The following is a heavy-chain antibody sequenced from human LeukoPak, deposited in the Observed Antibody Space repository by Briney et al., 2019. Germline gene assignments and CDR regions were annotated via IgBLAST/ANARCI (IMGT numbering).Heavy chain of an antibody. CDR2: ISSSGSTI. D-gene: IGHD3-3*01. CDR1: GGSISSGGYY. CDR3: AAPYYDFWSGYSSYGMDV. Sequence: LSLTCTVSGGSISSGGYYWSWIRQAPGKGLEWVSYISSSGSTIYYADSVKGRFTISRDNAKNSLYLQMNSLRAEDTAVYYCAAPYYDFWSGYSSYGMDVWGQGTTVTVSS. V-gene: IGHV3-11*01. J-gene: IGHJ6*02.